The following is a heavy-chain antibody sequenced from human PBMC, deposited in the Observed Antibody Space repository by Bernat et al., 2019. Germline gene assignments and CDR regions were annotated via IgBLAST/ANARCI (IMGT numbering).Heavy chain of an antibody. Sequence: QVQLVESGGGVVQPGRSLRLSCAASGFTLSSYAMHWVRQAPGKGLEWVAVISYDGSNKYYADSVKGRFTISRDTSKNTLFLQMNSLRPEDTAVYYCARVGSGWYSGFEYWGQGTLVTVSS. CDR1: GFTLSSYA. CDR2: ISYDGSNK. J-gene: IGHJ4*02. V-gene: IGHV3-30-3*01. D-gene: IGHD6-19*01. CDR3: ARVGSGWYSGFEY.